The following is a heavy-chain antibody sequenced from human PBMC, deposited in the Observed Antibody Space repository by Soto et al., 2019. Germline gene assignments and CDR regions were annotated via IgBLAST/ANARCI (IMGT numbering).Heavy chain of an antibody. CDR3: AKDSWYYGSGSYLFHFQH. V-gene: IGHV3-30*18. CDR1: GFTFSSYG. Sequence: QVQLVESGGGVVQPGRSLRLSCAASGFTFSSYGMHWVRQAPGKGLEWVAVISYDGSNKYYADSVKGRFTISRDNSKNTLYLQMISLRAEDTAVYYCAKDSWYYGSGSYLFHFQHWGQGTLVTVSS. D-gene: IGHD3-10*01. J-gene: IGHJ1*01. CDR2: ISYDGSNK.